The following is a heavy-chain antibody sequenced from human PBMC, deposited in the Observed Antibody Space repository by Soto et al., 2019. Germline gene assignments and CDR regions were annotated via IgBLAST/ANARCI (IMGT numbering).Heavy chain of an antibody. CDR1: GFTFSSYA. Sequence: GGSLRLSCAASGFTFSSYAMSWVRQAPGKGLEWVSAISGSGGSTYYADSVKGRFTISRDNSKNTLYLQMNSLRAEDTAVYYCAKGGDYDYYYGMDVWGQGTTVTVSS. D-gene: IGHD3-10*01. V-gene: IGHV3-23*01. J-gene: IGHJ6*02. CDR3: AKGGDYDYYYGMDV. CDR2: ISGSGGST.